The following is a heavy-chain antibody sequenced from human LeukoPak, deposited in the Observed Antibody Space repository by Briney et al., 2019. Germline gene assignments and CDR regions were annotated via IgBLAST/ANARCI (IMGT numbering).Heavy chain of an antibody. V-gene: IGHV1-2*02. Sequence: ASVKVSCKSSGYTFTGYYMHWVRQAPGQGLEWMGWINPNSGGTNYAQKFQGRVTMTRDTSISTAYMELSRLRSDDTAVYYCARGTMVRGVIEYWGQGTLVTVSS. CDR3: ARGTMVRGVIEY. CDR2: INPNSGGT. J-gene: IGHJ4*02. CDR1: GYTFTGYY. D-gene: IGHD3-10*01.